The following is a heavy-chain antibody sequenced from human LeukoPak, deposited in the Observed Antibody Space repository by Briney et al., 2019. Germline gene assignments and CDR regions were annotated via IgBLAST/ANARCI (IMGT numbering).Heavy chain of an antibody. CDR1: GYTFTSYG. CDR2: ISAYNGNT. V-gene: IGHV1-18*01. J-gene: IGHJ4*02. Sequence: GASVKVSCKASGYTFTSYGISWVRQAPGQGLEWMGWISAYNGNTNYAQKLQGRVTMTTDTSTSTAYMELRSLRSDDAAVYYCARDYSDSSGYYYGRPDFDYWGQGTLVTVSS. D-gene: IGHD3-22*01. CDR3: ARDYSDSSGYYYGRPDFDY.